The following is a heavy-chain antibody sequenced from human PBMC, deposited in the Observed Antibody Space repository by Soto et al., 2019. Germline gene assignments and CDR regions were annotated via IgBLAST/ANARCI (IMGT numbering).Heavy chain of an antibody. D-gene: IGHD3-22*01. CDR2: ISSSSSYI. Sequence: PGGSLRLSCAASGFTFSSYSMNWVRQAPGKGLEWVSSISSSSSYIYYADSVKGRFTISRDNAKNSLYLQMNSLRAEDTAVYYCARDVAGYYDSSGYYYYYGMDVWGQGTTVTVSS. J-gene: IGHJ6*02. CDR3: ARDVAGYYDSSGYYYYYGMDV. CDR1: GFTFSSYS. V-gene: IGHV3-21*01.